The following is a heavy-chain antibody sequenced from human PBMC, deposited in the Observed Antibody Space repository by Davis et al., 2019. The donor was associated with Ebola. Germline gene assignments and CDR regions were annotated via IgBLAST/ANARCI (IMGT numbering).Heavy chain of an antibody. V-gene: IGHV3-53*01. CDR3: VREEFITGTPGY. D-gene: IGHD1-7*01. CDR2: IYSGGNT. Sequence: GESLKISCAASGFTVSSDYMSWVRQAPGKGLEWVSVIYSGGNTYYADSVKGRFTISRDSSKNTLYLQMKNLRAEDTALYYCVREEFITGTPGYWGQGTLVTVSS. CDR1: GFTVSSDY. J-gene: IGHJ4*02.